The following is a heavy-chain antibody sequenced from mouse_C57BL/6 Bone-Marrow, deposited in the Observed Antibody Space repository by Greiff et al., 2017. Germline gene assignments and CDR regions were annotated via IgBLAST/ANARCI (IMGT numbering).Heavy chain of an antibody. J-gene: IGHJ3*01. V-gene: IGHV1-9*01. Sequence: VQLQQSGAELMKPGASVKLSCKATGYTFTGYWIEWVKQRPGHGLEWIGEILPGSGSTNYNQKFKGKATFTADTSSNTAYMQLSSLTTADSAIYYCACDGGEYGGSFAYWGQGTLVTVSA. CDR3: ACDGGEYGGSFAY. CDR2: ILPGSGST. D-gene: IGHD1-1*01. CDR1: GYTFTGYW.